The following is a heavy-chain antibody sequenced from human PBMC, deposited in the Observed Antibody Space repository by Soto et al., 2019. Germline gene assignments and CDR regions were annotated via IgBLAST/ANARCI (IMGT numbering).Heavy chain of an antibody. V-gene: IGHV1-69*01. CDR2: IIPIFGTA. CDR3: ARGANYYDSSGYYTSRFFYYYYGMDV. J-gene: IGHJ6*02. Sequence: QVQLVQSGAEVKKPGSSVKVSCKASGGTFSSYAISWVRQAPGQGLEWMGGIIPIFGTANYAQKFQGRVTITADESTSTDYMELSSLRSEDTAVYYCARGANYYDSSGYYTSRFFYYYYGMDVWGQGTTVTVSS. CDR1: GGTFSSYA. D-gene: IGHD3-22*01.